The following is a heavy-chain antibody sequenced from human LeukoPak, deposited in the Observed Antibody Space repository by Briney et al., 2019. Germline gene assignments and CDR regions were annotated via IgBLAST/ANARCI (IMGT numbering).Heavy chain of an antibody. V-gene: IGHV3-48*01. J-gene: IGHJ4*02. Sequence: GGSLRLSCAASGFTFSSYSMNWVRQAPGKGLEWVSYISSSSSTIYYADSAKGRFTISRDNAKNSLYLQMNSLRAEDTAVYYCASGGYYYDSSGYLDYWGQGTLVTVSS. CDR3: ASGGYYYDSSGYLDY. D-gene: IGHD3-22*01. CDR1: GFTFSSYS. CDR2: ISSSSSTI.